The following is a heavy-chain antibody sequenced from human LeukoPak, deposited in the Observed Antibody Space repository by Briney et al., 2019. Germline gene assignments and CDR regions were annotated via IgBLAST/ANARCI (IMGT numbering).Heavy chain of an antibody. CDR1: GGTFSSYA. Sequence: GASVKVSCEASGGTFSSYALSWVRQAPGQGLEWMGRIIPVFGTTTYAQKFQGRVTITADESTTTAYMELRRLTSEDTAMYYCARGLGTRWFFDYWGQGTLVTVSS. V-gene: IGHV1-69*13. CDR2: IIPVFGTT. CDR3: ARGLGTRWFFDY. J-gene: IGHJ4*02. D-gene: IGHD1-1*01.